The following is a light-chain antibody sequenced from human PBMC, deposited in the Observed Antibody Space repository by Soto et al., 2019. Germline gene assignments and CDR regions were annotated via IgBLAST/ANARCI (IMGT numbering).Light chain of an antibody. CDR2: DAS. CDR3: QQYGNSPLT. V-gene: IGKV3-20*01. CDR1: QNISRS. J-gene: IGKJ4*01. Sequence: EIVMTQSPVTLSVSPGERATLSCRASQNISRSLAWYQQKPGQGPSLLIYDASSRATGIPDRFSGSGSGTDFTLTISRLEPEDFAVYYCQQYGNSPLTFGGGTKVDIK.